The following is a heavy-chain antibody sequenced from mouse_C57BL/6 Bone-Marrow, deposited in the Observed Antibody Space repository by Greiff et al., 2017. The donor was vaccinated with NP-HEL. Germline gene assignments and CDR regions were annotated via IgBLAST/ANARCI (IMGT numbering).Heavy chain of an antibody. J-gene: IGHJ3*01. Sequence: QVQLQQSGPELVKPGASVKISCKASGYAFSSSWMNWVKQRPGKGLEWIGRIYPGDGDTNYNGKFKGKATLTADKSSSTAYMQLSSLTSEDSAVYCCARRYRAWFAYWGQGTLVTVSA. V-gene: IGHV1-82*01. CDR1: GYAFSSSW. D-gene: IGHD1-1*01. CDR3: ARRYRAWFAY. CDR2: IYPGDGDT.